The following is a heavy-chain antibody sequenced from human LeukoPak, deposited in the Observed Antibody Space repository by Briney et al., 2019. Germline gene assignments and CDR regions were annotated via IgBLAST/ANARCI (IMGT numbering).Heavy chain of an antibody. CDR2: IYSSGST. V-gene: IGHV4-59*01. J-gene: IGHJ4*02. CDR1: GGSFSGYY. D-gene: IGHD2-8*01. Sequence: SETLSLTCAVYGGSFSGYYWSWIRQPPGKGLEWIGYIYSSGSTNYNPPLKSRVTISVDTSKNQFSLKLSSVTAANTAVYYCARGPTKYYFDYWGQGTLVTVSS. CDR3: ARGPTKYYFDY.